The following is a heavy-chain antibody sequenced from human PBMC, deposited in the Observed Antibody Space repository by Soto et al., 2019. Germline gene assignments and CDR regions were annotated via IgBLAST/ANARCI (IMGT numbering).Heavy chain of an antibody. Sequence: GGSLRLSCAASGFTFSSYGMHWVRQAPGKGLEWVAVISYDGSNKYYADSVKGRFTISRDNSKNTLYLQMNSRRAEDTAVYYCAKDRIPYYYDSSGPFDYWGQGTLVTVTS. CDR1: GFTFSSYG. CDR2: ISYDGSNK. CDR3: AKDRIPYYYDSSGPFDY. D-gene: IGHD3-22*01. V-gene: IGHV3-30*18. J-gene: IGHJ4*02.